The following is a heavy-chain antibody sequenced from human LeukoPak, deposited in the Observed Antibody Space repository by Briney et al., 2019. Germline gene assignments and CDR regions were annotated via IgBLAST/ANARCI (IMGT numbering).Heavy chain of an antibody. CDR2: ISASGGST. J-gene: IGHJ4*02. CDR1: GFTFSSSA. Sequence: GGSLRLSCAASGFTFSSSAMSWVRQVPGKGLEWVSGISASGGSTSYADSVRGRFTISRDNSKNTLYLQMNSLRAEDTAVYYCAKAHGDSSYDYWGQGTLVTVSS. V-gene: IGHV3-23*01. CDR3: AKAHGDSSYDY. D-gene: IGHD4-17*01.